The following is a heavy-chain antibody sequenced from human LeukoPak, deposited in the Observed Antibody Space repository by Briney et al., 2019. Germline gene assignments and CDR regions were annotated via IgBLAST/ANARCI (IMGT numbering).Heavy chain of an antibody. CDR2: INPDGNTI. V-gene: IGHV3-74*03. D-gene: IGHD3-22*01. CDR3: GRGRYYYDPLDY. CDR1: GFTFGTYW. Sequence: LSGGSLRLSCAASGFTFGTYWMHWVRHGPGKGLVWVSRINPDGNTITYADSVKGRFTISGDNAKDTLYLQMSGLSAEDTAVYYCGRGRYYYDPLDYWGQGTLVTVSS. J-gene: IGHJ4*02.